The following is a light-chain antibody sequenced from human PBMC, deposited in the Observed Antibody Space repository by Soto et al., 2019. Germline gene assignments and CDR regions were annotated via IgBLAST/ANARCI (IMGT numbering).Light chain of an antibody. V-gene: IGLV2-8*01. Sequence: SALTQPPSASGSPGQSVTISCTGTKSDIGVYDFVSWYQHHPGKAPRLIIYEVVQRPSGVPDRFSGSKSGNTASLTVSGLQAADEADSFCKSYAGSNTYVFGSGTKVTVL. J-gene: IGLJ1*01. CDR2: EVV. CDR3: KSYAGSNTYV. CDR1: KSDIGVYDF.